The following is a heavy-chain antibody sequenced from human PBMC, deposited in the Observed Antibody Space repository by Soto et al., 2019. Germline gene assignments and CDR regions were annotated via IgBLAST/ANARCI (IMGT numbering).Heavy chain of an antibody. Sequence: QVQLQESGPGLVKPSETLSLTCSVSGASISSNYWSWVRQPPGKGLEWIGYIYFGGTTQSNPSLNSRAIISLHTSTNQFSLNLSSVTAADTAVYYCATRTFGSNAFFDTWGQGALVTVSS. V-gene: IGHV4-59*08. CDR1: GASISSNY. D-gene: IGHD3-10*01. CDR3: ATRTFGSNAFFDT. J-gene: IGHJ4*02. CDR2: IYFGGTT.